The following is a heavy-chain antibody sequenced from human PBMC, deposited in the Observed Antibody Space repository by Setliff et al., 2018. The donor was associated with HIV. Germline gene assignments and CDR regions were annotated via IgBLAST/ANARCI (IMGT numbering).Heavy chain of an antibody. Sequence: ASVKVSCKASGYTFYDNYIHWVRQAPGQGLEWMGRISPDIGDTNYAQMFHGRVTMTRDTSISTAYMELSSLKSDDTAVYYCARGADHFDTSGYYSFFDPWGPGTLVTVSS. D-gene: IGHD3-22*01. J-gene: IGHJ5*02. CDR1: GYTFYDNY. CDR3: ARGADHFDTSGYYSFFDP. V-gene: IGHV1-2*06. CDR2: ISPDIGDT.